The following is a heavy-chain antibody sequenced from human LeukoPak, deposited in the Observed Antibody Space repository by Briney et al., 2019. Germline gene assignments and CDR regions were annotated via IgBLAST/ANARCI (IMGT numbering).Heavy chain of an antibody. Sequence: SVKVSCKASGGSFSSYAISWVRQAPGQGLEWMGRIIPIFGIANYAQKIQGRVTITADKSTSTAYMELSSLRSEDTAVYYCARDGRSSTSYNWFDPWGQGTLVTVSS. D-gene: IGHD2-2*01. V-gene: IGHV1-69*04. CDR1: GGSFSSYA. CDR3: ARDGRSSTSYNWFDP. J-gene: IGHJ5*02. CDR2: IIPIFGIA.